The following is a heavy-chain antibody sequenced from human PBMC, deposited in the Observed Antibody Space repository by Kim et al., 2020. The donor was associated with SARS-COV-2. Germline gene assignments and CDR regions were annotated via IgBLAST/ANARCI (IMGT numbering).Heavy chain of an antibody. CDR3: VKGAWLDH. J-gene: IGHJ4*02. CDR2: IKRPDDST. D-gene: IGHD5-12*01. CDR1: GFSFGTFD. V-gene: IGHV3-23*01. Sequence: GGSLRLSCVASGFSFGTFDMSWVRQAPGKGLKWVSVIKRPDDSTYYAESVQGRFTVTRDSARNKLYLQMNSLRGDDTAVYYCVKGAWLDHWGPGTLVTVSS.